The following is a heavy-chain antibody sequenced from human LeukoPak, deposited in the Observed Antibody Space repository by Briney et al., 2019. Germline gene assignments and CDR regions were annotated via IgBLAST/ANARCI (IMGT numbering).Heavy chain of an antibody. CDR3: ARDPGPGYSSGWYRGKNNWFDP. Sequence: GASVKVSCKASGYTFTGYYLHWVRQAPGQGLEWMGWINPNSGDSNYAQIYQGRVTMTRDTSISTAYMELSRLRSDDTAVYYCARDPGPGYSSGWYRGKNNWFDPWGQGTLVTVSS. CDR2: INPNSGDS. CDR1: GYTFTGYY. D-gene: IGHD6-19*01. J-gene: IGHJ5*02. V-gene: IGHV1-2*02.